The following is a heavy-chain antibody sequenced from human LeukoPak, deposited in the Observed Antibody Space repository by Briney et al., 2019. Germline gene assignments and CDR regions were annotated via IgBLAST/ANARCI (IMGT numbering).Heavy chain of an antibody. Sequence: SETLSLTCTVSGGSISSYYWSWIRQPPGKGLEWIACISYSGSTYYNPSLKSRLTISVDTSKKQFSLRLNFVTAADTAVYYCARLRGSGDWYFDLWGHGTLVTVSS. CDR1: GGSISSYY. CDR3: ARLRGSGDWYFDL. D-gene: IGHD4-17*01. J-gene: IGHJ2*01. CDR2: ISYSGST. V-gene: IGHV4-59*01.